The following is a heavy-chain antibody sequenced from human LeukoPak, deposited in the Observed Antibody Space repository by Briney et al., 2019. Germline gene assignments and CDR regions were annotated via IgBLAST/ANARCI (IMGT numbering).Heavy chain of an antibody. CDR2: IRYDGSDQ. V-gene: IGHV3-30*02. CDR3: APRNRGY. CDR1: GFSFCSYS. J-gene: IGHJ4*02. D-gene: IGHD1-14*01. Sequence: RGSLRLSCAASGFSFCSYSMYWVRQALGKGGGWGAFIRYDGSDQYYADSLKGRFTISRDNSKNTMYLQMNSLRPEDTAVYYCAPRNRGYWGKGTLVPVPS.